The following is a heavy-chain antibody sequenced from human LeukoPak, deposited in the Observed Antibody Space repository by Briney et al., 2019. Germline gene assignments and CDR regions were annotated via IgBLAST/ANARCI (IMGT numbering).Heavy chain of an antibody. D-gene: IGHD6-13*01. CDR3: ARVYYSSSYDYWYFDL. J-gene: IGHJ2*01. CDR1: GGSISSYY. V-gene: IGHV4-59*01. Sequence: PSETLSLTCTVSGGSISSYYWSWIRQPPGKGLEWIGYIYYSGSTNYNPSLKSRVTISVDTSKNQFSLKLTSVTAADTAVYYCARVYYSSSYDYWYFDLWGRGTLVTVSS. CDR2: IYYSGST.